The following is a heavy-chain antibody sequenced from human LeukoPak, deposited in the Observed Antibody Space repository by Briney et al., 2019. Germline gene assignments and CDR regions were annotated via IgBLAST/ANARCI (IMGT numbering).Heavy chain of an antibody. CDR1: GFTFSTYT. Sequence: GGSLRLSCAASGFTFSTYTMNWVRQAPGMGLEWVSSISSSGTFIYYADSVKGRFTISRDNAKNTLYLQMNSLRAEDTAVYYCAKNLAARGFFDYWGQGALVTVSS. CDR2: ISSSGTFI. D-gene: IGHD6-13*01. CDR3: AKNLAARGFFDY. V-gene: IGHV3-21*04. J-gene: IGHJ4*02.